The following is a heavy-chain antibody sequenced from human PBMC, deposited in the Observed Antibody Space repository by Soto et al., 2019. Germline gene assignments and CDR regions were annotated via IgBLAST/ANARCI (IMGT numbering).Heavy chain of an antibody. J-gene: IGHJ6*02. CDR3: AAGRITMVRGVSALRFYYGMDV. CDR2: IVVGSGNT. Sequence: VASVKVSCKASGFTFTSSAVQWVRQARGQRLEWIGWIVVGSGNTNYAQKFQERVTITRDMSTSTDYMELSSLRSEDTAVYYCAAGRITMVRGVSALRFYYGMDVWG. V-gene: IGHV1-58*01. D-gene: IGHD3-10*01. CDR1: GFTFTSSA.